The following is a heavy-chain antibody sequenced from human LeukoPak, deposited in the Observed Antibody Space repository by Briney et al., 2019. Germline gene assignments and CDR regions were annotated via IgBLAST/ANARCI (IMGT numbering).Heavy chain of an antibody. CDR1: GFTFSSYG. Sequence: GGSLRLPCAASGFTFSSYGMHWVRQAPGKGLEWVAVIWYDGSNKYYADSVKGRFTISRDNSKNTLYLQMNSLRAEDTAVYYCAKAAYDSSGYYNYYYYMDVWGKGTTVTVSS. CDR3: AKAAYDSSGYYNYYYYMDV. D-gene: IGHD3-22*01. J-gene: IGHJ6*03. CDR2: IWYDGSNK. V-gene: IGHV3-33*06.